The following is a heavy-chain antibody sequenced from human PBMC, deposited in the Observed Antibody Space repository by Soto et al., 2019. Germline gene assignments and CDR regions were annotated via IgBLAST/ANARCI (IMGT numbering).Heavy chain of an antibody. CDR2: IYHRGST. Sequence: SETLSLTCAVSGYSISSGDYWCWLRQPPGKGLEWIGSIYHRGSTYYNPSLNSRVTLSIDMTNNHVSLILNSVTAADTAVYYCARVGPWVPYYYDSSPYTFENWFDPCGQGTLVT. J-gene: IGHJ5*02. CDR3: ARVGPWVPYYYDSSPYTFENWFDP. CDR1: GYSISSGDY. D-gene: IGHD3-22*01. V-gene: IGHV4-38-2*01.